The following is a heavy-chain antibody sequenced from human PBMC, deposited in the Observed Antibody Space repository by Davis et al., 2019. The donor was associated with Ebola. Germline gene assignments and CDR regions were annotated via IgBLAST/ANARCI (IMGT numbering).Heavy chain of an antibody. Sequence: GGSLRLSCAASGFTFSGSAMHWVRQASGKGLEWVGRIRSKANSYATAYAASVKGRFTISRDDSKNTAYLQMNSLRAEDTAVYYCAREGLRFLLFDPWGQGTLVTVSS. J-gene: IGHJ5*02. CDR2: IRSKANSYAT. V-gene: IGHV3-73*01. D-gene: IGHD3-3*01. CDR3: AREGLRFLLFDP. CDR1: GFTFSGSA.